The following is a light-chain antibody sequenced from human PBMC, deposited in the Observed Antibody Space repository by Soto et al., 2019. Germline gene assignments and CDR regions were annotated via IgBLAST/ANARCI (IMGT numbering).Light chain of an antibody. V-gene: IGLV1-40*01. CDR3: QSFDSSLSGHVV. J-gene: IGLJ2*01. CDR1: SSNIGAGYD. CDR2: GNS. Sequence: QSVLTQPPSVSGAPGQRVTISCTGTSSNIGAGYDVHWYQQLPGTAPKLLIYGNSNRPSGVPDRFSGSKSGTSGSLAITGLQAEDEADYYCQSFDSSLSGHVVFGGGTKLTVL.